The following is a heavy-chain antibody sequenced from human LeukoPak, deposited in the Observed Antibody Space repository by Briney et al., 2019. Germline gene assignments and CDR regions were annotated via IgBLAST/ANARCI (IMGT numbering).Heavy chain of an antibody. J-gene: IGHJ4*02. V-gene: IGHV4-34*01. D-gene: IGHD3-10*01. CDR3: ARGRIPDDSGSRGDYFDY. CDR2: INHSAGT. CDR1: GGSFRGFF. Sequence: SETLSLTCAVYGGSFRGFFWTWIRQPPGKGLEWIGEINHSAGTNYNPSLKSRVTISIDTSKNQFSLKVDSVTAADTAVYYCARGRIPDDSGSRGDYFDYWGQGTLVTVSS.